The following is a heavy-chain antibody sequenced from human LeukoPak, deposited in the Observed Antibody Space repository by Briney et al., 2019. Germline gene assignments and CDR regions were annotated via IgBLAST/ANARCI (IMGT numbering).Heavy chain of an antibody. CDR1: GFTFSKHW. D-gene: IGHD3-16*02. CDR3: AKDLPQYYDYVWGSYRPFVGFDY. CDR2: ISYDGSNK. Sequence: GGSLRLSCAASGFTFSKHWMHWVRQAPGKGLEWVAVISYDGSNKYYADSVKGRFTISRDNSKNTLYLQMNSLRAEDTAVYYCAKDLPQYYDYVWGSYRPFVGFDYWGQGTLVTVSS. V-gene: IGHV3-30*18. J-gene: IGHJ4*02.